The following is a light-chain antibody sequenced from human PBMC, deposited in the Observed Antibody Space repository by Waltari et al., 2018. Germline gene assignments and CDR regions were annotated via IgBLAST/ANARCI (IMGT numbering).Light chain of an antibody. J-gene: IGKJ1*01. V-gene: IGKV3-20*01. CDR3: QHYVRLPAT. Sequence: EIVLTQSPGTQSLSPGEGATLSCRASQSVSKYLAWYQQKPGQAPRLLIYGASSRATGIPDRFSGSGSGTDFSLTISRLEPEDFAVYYCQHYVRLPATFGQGTKVEIK. CDR1: QSVSKY. CDR2: GAS.